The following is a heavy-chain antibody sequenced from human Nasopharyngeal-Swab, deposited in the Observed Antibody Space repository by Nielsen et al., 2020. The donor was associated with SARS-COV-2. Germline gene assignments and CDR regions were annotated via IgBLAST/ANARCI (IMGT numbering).Heavy chain of an antibody. CDR2: IRSKANSYAT. J-gene: IGHJ5*02. V-gene: IGHV3-73*01. D-gene: IGHD7-27*01. CDR1: GFTFSGSA. CDR3: AREPQLGEEDWFDP. Sequence: GESLKISCAASGFTFSGSAMHWVRQASGKGLEWVGRIRSKANSYATAYAASVKGRFTISRDDSKNTAYLQMNSLKTEDTAVYYCAREPQLGEEDWFDPWGQGTLVTVSS.